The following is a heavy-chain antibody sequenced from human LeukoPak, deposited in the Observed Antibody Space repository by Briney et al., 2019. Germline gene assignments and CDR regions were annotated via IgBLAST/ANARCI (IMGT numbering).Heavy chain of an antibody. CDR1: GFTFNNFW. Sequence: GGSLRLSCAASGFTFNNFWLSWVRQAPGKGLEWVASIKQDGSEKYYVDSVKGRFTISRDNAKNSLYLQMNSLRVEDTAVYYCARGRGLLWGQETLVTVSS. J-gene: IGHJ4*02. CDR2: IKQDGSEK. CDR3: ARGRGLL. V-gene: IGHV3-7*01.